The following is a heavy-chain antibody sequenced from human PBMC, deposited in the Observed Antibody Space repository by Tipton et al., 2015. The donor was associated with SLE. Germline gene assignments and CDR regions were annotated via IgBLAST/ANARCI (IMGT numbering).Heavy chain of an antibody. D-gene: IGHD2-15*01. J-gene: IGHJ3*02. Sequence: TLSLTCTVSGGSISSYYWSWIRQPPGKGLEWIGYIYYSGSTKYNPSLKSRVTISVDTSKNQFSLKLNSVTAADTAVYYCARESGRDAFDIWGQGTMVTVSS. V-gene: IGHV4-59*01. CDR1: GGSISSYY. CDR2: IYYSGST. CDR3: ARESGRDAFDI.